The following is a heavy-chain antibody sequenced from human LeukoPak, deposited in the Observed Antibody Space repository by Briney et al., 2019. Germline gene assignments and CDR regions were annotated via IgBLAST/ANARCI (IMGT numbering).Heavy chain of an antibody. CDR1: GGSISSYY. CDR2: IYADGSN. CDR3: AREVWEADAFDI. D-gene: IGHD3-16*01. Sequence: PSETLSLTCTVSGGSISSYYWSWIRQPAGKGLEWIGRIYADGSNPYNPSLKSRVTMSKATSKNQFTLKLTFVTAADTAVYYCAREVWEADAFDIWGQGTVVTVSS. J-gene: IGHJ3*02. V-gene: IGHV4-4*07.